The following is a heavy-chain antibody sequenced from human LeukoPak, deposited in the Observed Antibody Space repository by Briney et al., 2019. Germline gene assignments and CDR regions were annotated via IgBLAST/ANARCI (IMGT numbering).Heavy chain of an antibody. CDR2: ISSSSSTI. CDR1: GFTFSSYS. Sequence: GGSLRLSCAASGFTFSSYSMNWVRQAPGKGLEGVSYISSSSSTIYYADSVKGRFTISRDNAKNSLYLQMNSLRAEDTAVYYCARDICDSSGYHPSSVDYWGQGTLVTVSS. J-gene: IGHJ4*02. D-gene: IGHD3-22*01. V-gene: IGHV3-48*01. CDR3: ARDICDSSGYHPSSVDY.